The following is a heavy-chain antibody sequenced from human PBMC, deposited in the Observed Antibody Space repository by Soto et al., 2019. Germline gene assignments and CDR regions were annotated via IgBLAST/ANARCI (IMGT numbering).Heavy chain of an antibody. CDR2: IYYSGST. D-gene: IGHD6-6*01. Sequence: SETLSLTCTVSGGSISSYYWSWIRQPPGKGLEWIGYIYYSGSTNYNPSLKSRVTISVDTSKNQFSLKLSSVTAADTAVYYCARVKGEAARRYYYYYYMDVWGKGTTVTVSS. J-gene: IGHJ6*03. V-gene: IGHV4-59*01. CDR1: GGSISSYY. CDR3: ARVKGEAARRYYYYYYMDV.